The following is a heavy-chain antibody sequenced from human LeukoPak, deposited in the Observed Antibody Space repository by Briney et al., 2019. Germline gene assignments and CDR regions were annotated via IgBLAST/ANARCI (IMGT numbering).Heavy chain of an antibody. D-gene: IGHD1-1*01. CDR1: GGSFSGYY. V-gene: IGHV4-34*01. CDR3: ARGRLAPGY. Sequence: SETLSLTCAVYGGSFSGYYWSWIRQPPGNGLEWIGEINHSGSTNYNPSLKSRVTISVDTSKNQFSLKLSSVTAADTAVYYCARGRLAPGYWGQGTLVTVSS. J-gene: IGHJ4*02. CDR2: INHSGST.